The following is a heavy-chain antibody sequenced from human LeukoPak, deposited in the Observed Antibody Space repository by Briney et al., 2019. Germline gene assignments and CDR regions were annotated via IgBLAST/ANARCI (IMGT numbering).Heavy chain of an antibody. Sequence: GKSLRLSCEVSGFSFINYGMHWVRLAPGKGLEWVAVISYDGSKGLYEDSVKGRFNISRDNSKKTVSLQMNGLRPEDTAVYYCAKDAKFCTSVDCVNYFYGMDAWGQGTAVIVSS. CDR3: AKDAKFCTSVDCVNYFYGMDA. CDR2: ISYDGSKG. CDR1: GFSFINYG. D-gene: IGHD2-2*01. J-gene: IGHJ6*02. V-gene: IGHV3-30*18.